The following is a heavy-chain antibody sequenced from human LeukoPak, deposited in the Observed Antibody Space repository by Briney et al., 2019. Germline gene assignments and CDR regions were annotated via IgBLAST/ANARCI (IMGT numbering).Heavy chain of an antibody. CDR1: GFTFSSYG. D-gene: IGHD5-18*01. CDR2: IWYDGSNK. Sequence: GGSLRLSCAASGFTFSSYGMHWVRQAPGKGLEWVAVIWYDGSNKYYADSVKGRFTISRDNSKNTLYLQMNSLRAEDTAVYYCAKELGYSPYYMDVWGTGTTVTVSS. CDR3: AKELGYSPYYMDV. V-gene: IGHV3-33*06. J-gene: IGHJ6*03.